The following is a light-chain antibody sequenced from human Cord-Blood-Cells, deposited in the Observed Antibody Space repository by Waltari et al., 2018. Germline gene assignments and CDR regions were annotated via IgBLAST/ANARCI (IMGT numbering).Light chain of an antibody. CDR3: SSYTSSSTLEV. CDR2: EVS. V-gene: IGLV2-14*01. CDR1: SSDVGGYNY. J-gene: IGLJ2*01. Sequence: ISCTGTSSDVGGYNYVSWYQRHPGKAPKLMIYEVSNRPSGVSNRFSGSKSGNTASLTISGLQAEDEADYYCSSYTSSSTLEVFGGGTKLTVL.